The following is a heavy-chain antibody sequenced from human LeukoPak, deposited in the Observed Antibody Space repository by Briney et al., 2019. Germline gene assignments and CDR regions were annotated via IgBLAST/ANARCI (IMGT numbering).Heavy chain of an antibody. J-gene: IGHJ4*02. CDR2: ISGSDGSS. D-gene: IGHD3-16*02. CDR3: AKSLGVGGYTRYKGFDQ. V-gene: IGHV3-23*01. Sequence: GPLRLSCAASGFTFNSFAMNWVRQAPGKGLEWASSISGSDGSSHYADFVKGRFTISRDNSKNTLHLQMNSLRAEDTAVYYCAKSLGVGGYTRYKGFDQWGQGTLVTVSS. CDR1: GFTFNSFA.